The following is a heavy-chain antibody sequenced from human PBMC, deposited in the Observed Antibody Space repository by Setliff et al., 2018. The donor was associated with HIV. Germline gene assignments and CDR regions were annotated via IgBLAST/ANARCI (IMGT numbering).Heavy chain of an antibody. D-gene: IGHD3-22*01. Sequence: LSLTCAVSGYSISSGYYWDWIRQPPGKGLEWIGNIYHSGSTHYNPSLKSRVTISVDTSKHQFSLKLSSVTAADTAVYYCARDVLGYDSTGRFDLWGRGTLVTVSS. CDR2: IYHSGST. J-gene: IGHJ2*01. CDR1: GYSISSGYY. V-gene: IGHV4-38-2*02. CDR3: ARDVLGYDSTGRFDL.